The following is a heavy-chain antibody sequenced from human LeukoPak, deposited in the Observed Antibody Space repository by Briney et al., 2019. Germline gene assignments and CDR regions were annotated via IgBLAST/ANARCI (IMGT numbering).Heavy chain of an antibody. Sequence: GGSLRLSCAASGFTVSSNYMSWVRQAPGKGLEWASVIYSGGSTYYADSVKGRFTISRDNSKNTLYLQMNSLRAEDTAVYYCARDGAPDSSGYYYYGMDVWGQGTTVTVSS. CDR3: ARDGAPDSSGYYYYGMDV. CDR1: GFTVSSNY. J-gene: IGHJ6*02. D-gene: IGHD3-22*01. V-gene: IGHV3-53*01. CDR2: IYSGGST.